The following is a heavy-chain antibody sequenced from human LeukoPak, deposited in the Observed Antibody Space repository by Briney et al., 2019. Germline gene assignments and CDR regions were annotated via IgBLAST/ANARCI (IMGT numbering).Heavy chain of an antibody. V-gene: IGHV3-53*01. Sequence: PGGSLRLSCAASGVTVSINYMSCVRQAPGKGLEWVSVIYSGGNTYYADSVKGRFTISRDNSKNTVYLQMNSLRAEDTAVYYCARRETSSYDYWGQGTLVTVSS. J-gene: IGHJ4*02. D-gene: IGHD2-2*01. CDR2: IYSGGNT. CDR1: GVTVSINY. CDR3: ARRETSSYDY.